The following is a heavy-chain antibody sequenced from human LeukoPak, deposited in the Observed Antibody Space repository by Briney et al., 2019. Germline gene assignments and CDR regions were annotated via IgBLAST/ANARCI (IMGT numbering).Heavy chain of an antibody. CDR3: ASSGWYRGY. Sequence: NPSETLSLTCAVYGGSFRGYYWSWIRQPPGKGLEWIGEINHSGSTTYNPSLKSRVTISVDTSKNQFTLKLNSVSAADTAVYYCASSGWYRGYWGQGTQVTVSS. V-gene: IGHV4-34*01. CDR1: GGSFRGYY. D-gene: IGHD6-19*01. CDR2: INHSGST. J-gene: IGHJ4*02.